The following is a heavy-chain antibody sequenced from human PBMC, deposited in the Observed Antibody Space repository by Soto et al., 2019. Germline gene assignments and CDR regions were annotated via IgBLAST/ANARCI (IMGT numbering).Heavy chain of an antibody. Sequence: VQLVESGGGEVQPGRSLRLSCAASGFKYTDFALHWVRQAPGKGLEWVAIISYDGSDKYYADSVKGRFVISRDNPKNTLYLEMNSLRPTDTAVYFCARRAWDSYYAIDVWGQRTTVTVFS. V-gene: IGHV3-30*09. D-gene: IGHD3-22*01. J-gene: IGHJ6*02. CDR3: ARRAWDSYYAIDV. CDR2: ISYDGSDK. CDR1: GFKYTDFA.